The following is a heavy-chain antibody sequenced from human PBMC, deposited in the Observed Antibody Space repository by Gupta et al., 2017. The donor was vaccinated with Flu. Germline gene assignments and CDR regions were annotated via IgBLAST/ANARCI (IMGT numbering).Heavy chain of an antibody. J-gene: IGHJ3*02. D-gene: IGHD3-10*01. Sequence: EVQLVESGGGLVQPGESLRLSCAASGFTFSHYWMSWVRQAPGKGLEWVANMNSDGSDKYHMGSVKGRFTISRDNAKSSLYLQMNSLRVEDTAVYYCARDPSFGAYDIWGQETVVTVSS. CDR3: ARDPSFGAYDI. CDR2: MNSDGSDK. V-gene: IGHV3-7*01. CDR1: GFTFSHYW.